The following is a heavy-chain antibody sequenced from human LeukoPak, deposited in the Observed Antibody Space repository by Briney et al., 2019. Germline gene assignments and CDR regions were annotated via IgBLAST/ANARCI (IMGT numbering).Heavy chain of an antibody. CDR2: ISSSSSTI. D-gene: IGHD3-22*01. CDR3: ARDGYYDSSGYYYGGYYYYYGMDV. Sequence: PGGSLRLSCAASGFTFSSYAMPWVRQAPGKGLEWVSYISSSSSTIYYADSVKGRFTISRDNAKNSLYLQMNSLRDEDTAVYYCARDGYYDSSGYYYGGYYYYYGMDVWGQGTTVTVSS. V-gene: IGHV3-48*02. CDR1: GFTFSSYA. J-gene: IGHJ6*02.